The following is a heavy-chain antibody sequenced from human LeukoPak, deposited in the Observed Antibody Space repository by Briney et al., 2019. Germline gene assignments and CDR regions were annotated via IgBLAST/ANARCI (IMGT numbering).Heavy chain of an antibody. CDR2: ISGSGGST. Sequence: GALRLSCAASGFTFSSYAMSWVRQAPGKGLEWVSAISGSGGSTYYADSVKGRFTISRDNSKNTLYLQMNSLRAEDTAVYYCAKDGRYQLLNGGMFDYWGQGTLVTVSS. CDR1: GFTFSSYA. CDR3: AKDGRYQLLNGGMFDY. D-gene: IGHD2-2*01. J-gene: IGHJ4*02. V-gene: IGHV3-23*01.